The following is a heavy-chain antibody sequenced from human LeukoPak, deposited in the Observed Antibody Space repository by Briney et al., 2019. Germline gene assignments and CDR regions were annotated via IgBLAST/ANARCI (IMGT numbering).Heavy chain of an antibody. CDR2: ISSSSSTI. CDR3: ARDSFTYYYDSSGYYPDY. D-gene: IGHD3-22*01. J-gene: IGHJ4*02. V-gene: IGHV3-48*02. Sequence: GGSLRLSCAASGFTFSSYSMNWVRQAPGKGLEWVSYISSSSSTIYYADSVKGRFTISRDNAKNSLYLQMNSLRDGDTAVYYCARDSFTYYYDSSGYYPDYWGQGTLVTVSS. CDR1: GFTFSSYS.